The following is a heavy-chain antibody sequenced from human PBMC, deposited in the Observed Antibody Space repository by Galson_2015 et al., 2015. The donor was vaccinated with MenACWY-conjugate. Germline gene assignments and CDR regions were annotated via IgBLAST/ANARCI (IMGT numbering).Heavy chain of an antibody. CDR2: IKDDGSEK. Sequence: SLRLSCAASGFTFSLYWMSWVRQAPGKGLEWVANIKDDGSEKYYVDSVKGRFTISRDNAKNSLYLQMNSLRAEDTAVYYCVRDIYYDILTVLGSRMGVWGQGTPVAVSS. V-gene: IGHV3-7*03. D-gene: IGHD3-9*01. CDR3: VRDIYYDILTVLGSRMGV. J-gene: IGHJ6*02. CDR1: GFTFSLYW.